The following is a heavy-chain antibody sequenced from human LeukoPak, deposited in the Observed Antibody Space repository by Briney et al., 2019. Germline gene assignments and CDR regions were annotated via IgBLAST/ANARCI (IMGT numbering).Heavy chain of an antibody. J-gene: IGHJ4*02. V-gene: IGHV4-59*01. CDR1: GGSISSYY. D-gene: IGHD3-22*01. CDR3: ASSDSSGYPTAGFDY. CDR2: IYYSGST. Sequence: PSETLSLTCTVSGGSISSYYWSWIRQPPGKGLEWIGYIYYSGSTNYNPSLERRATISVYTSKNQFSLKLSSVTAADTAVYYCASSDSSGYPTAGFDYWGQGTLVTVSS.